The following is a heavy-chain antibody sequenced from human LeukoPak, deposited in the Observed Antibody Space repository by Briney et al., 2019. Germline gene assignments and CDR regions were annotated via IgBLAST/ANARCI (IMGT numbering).Heavy chain of an antibody. CDR1: GYTFTSYA. CDR3: ARGNVWGSYSWFDP. J-gene: IGHJ5*02. D-gene: IGHD3-16*01. V-gene: IGHV1-3*01. Sequence: ASVKVSCKASGYTFTSYAMHWVRQAPGQRLEWMGWINAGNGNTKYSQKFQGRVTITRDTSASTAYMELSRLRSDDTAVYYCARGNVWGSYSWFDPWGQGTLVTVSS. CDR2: INAGNGNT.